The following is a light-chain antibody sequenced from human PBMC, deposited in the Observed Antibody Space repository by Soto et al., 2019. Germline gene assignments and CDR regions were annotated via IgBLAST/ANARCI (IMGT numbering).Light chain of an antibody. CDR1: QSVSRSF. CDR2: GAS. Sequence: EIVLTQSPGTLSLSPGERASLSCRASQSVSRSFLAWYQQKPGQAPRLLIYGASSRATGIPDRFSGSGSGTDFTLTISRLDPEDFAVYYCQQYDGSVVAFGLGTRLDIK. V-gene: IGKV3-20*01. J-gene: IGKJ2*01. CDR3: QQYDGSVVA.